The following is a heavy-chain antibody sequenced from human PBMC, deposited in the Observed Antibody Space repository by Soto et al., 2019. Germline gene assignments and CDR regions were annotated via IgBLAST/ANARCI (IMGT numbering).Heavy chain of an antibody. CDR1: GFTFSSYS. V-gene: IGHV3-21*01. CDR3: ARAEYITSCYGPSPSAS. J-gene: IGHJ5*02. D-gene: IGHD2-2*01. CDR2: ISSSSSYI. Sequence: EVQLVESGGGLVKPGGSLRLSCAASGFTFSSYSMNWVRQAPGKGLEWVSSISSSSSYIYYADSVKGRFTISRDNAKNSLYLQMHCLRAEDTAVYYCARAEYITSCYGPSPSASCGQGTLVTVSS.